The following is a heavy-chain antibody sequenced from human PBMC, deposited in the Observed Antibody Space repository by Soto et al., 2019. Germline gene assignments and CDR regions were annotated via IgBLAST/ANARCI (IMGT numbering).Heavy chain of an antibody. CDR3: ARGLGTAMGI. CDR1: VFFVSSGNY. D-gene: IGHD5-18*01. J-gene: IGHJ3*02. CDR2: IYYSGST. Sequence: PSESLSLTCAVSVFFVSSGNYWSWIRQPPGKGLEWIGYIYYSGSTYYNPSLKSRVTISVDTSKNQFSLKLSSVTAADTAVYYCARGLGTAMGIWGQGTMVTVSS. V-gene: IGHV4-30-4*01.